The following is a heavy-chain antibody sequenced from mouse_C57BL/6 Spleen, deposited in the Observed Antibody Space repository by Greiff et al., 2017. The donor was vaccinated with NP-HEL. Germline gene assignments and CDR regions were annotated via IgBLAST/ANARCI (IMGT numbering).Heavy chain of an antibody. J-gene: IGHJ4*01. CDR3: ATYYSNYLYYAMDY. V-gene: IGHV5-17*01. CDR2: ISSGSSTN. Sequence: EVKVVESGGGLVKPGGSLKLSCAASGFTFSDYGMHWVRQAPEKGLEWVAYISSGSSTNYYADTVKGRFTISRDNAKNTLFLQMTSLRSEDTAMYYCATYYSNYLYYAMDYWGQGTSVTVSS. CDR1: GFTFSDYG. D-gene: IGHD2-5*01.